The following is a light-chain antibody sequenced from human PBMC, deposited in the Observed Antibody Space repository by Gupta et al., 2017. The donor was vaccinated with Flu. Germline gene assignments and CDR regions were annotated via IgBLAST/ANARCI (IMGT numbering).Light chain of an antibody. V-gene: IGKV2-28*01. CDR3: MQALQTPFS. CDR1: QSLLHSNGYNY. J-gene: IGKJ5*01. Sequence: DIVMTQSPLSLPATPGEPASISCRSSQSLLHSNGYNYLDWYLQKPGQSPQLLIYLGSNRASGVPDRFSGSGSGTDFTLKISRVEAEDVGVYYCMQALQTPFSFGQGTQVEIK. CDR2: LGS.